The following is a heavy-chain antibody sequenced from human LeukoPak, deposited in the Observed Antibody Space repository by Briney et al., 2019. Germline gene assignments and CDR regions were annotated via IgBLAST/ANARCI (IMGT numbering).Heavy chain of an antibody. Sequence: PSETLSLTCTVSGGSISSYYWSWIRQPPGKGLEWIGYIYYSGSTNYNPSLKSRVTISVDTSKNQFSLKLSSVTAADTAVYYCARTRRGYSYGSFDYWGQGTLVTVSS. CDR1: GGSISSYY. D-gene: IGHD5-18*01. J-gene: IGHJ4*02. V-gene: IGHV4-59*08. CDR3: ARTRRGYSYGSFDY. CDR2: IYYSGST.